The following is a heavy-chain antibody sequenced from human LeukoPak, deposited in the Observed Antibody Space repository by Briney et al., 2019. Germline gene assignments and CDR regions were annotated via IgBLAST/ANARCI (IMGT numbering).Heavy chain of an antibody. Sequence: GGPLRLSCAASGFTFSSYWMSWVRQAPGKGLEGVANIKQNGSEKYYVDSVKGRFTISRDNAKNSLYLQMNSLRAEDTAVYYCARWGAYCSGGSCSFQHWGQGTLVTVSS. CDR3: ARWGAYCSGGSCSFQH. V-gene: IGHV3-7*01. J-gene: IGHJ1*01. CDR2: IKQNGSEK. CDR1: GFTFSSYW. D-gene: IGHD2-15*01.